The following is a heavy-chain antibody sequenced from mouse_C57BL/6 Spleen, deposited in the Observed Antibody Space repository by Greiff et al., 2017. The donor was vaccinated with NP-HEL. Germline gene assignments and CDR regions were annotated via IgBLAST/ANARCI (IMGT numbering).Heavy chain of an antibody. J-gene: IGHJ4*01. Sequence: QVHVKQSGAELVRPGASVTLSCKASGYTFTDYEMHWVKQTPVHGLEWIGAIDPETGGTAYNQKFKGKAILTADKSSSTAYMELRSLTSEDSAVYYCTRYPTRAMDYWGQGTSVTVSS. CDR1: GYTFTDYE. D-gene: IGHD2-10*01. V-gene: IGHV1-15*01. CDR3: TRYPTRAMDY. CDR2: IDPETGGT.